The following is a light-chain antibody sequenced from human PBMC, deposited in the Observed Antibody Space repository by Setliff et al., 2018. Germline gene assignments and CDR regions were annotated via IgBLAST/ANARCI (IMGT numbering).Light chain of an antibody. V-gene: IGLV2-14*03. J-gene: IGLJ2*01. CDR2: VVS. CDR3: SSHTSSSTHVI. Sequence: QSVLTQPASVSGSRGQSITISCTGTSSDVGGYNYVSWYQQYPGKAPKLMIYVVSYRPSGVSNRFSGSKSGSTASLTISGLQAEDEADYYCSSHTSSSTHVIFGGGTKVTVL. CDR1: SSDVGGYNY.